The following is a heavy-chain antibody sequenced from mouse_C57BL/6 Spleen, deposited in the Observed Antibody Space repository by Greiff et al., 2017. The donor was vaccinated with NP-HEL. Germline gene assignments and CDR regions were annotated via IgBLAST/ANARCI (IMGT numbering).Heavy chain of an antibody. Sequence: EVQLVESGGGLVKPGGSLKLSCAASGFTFRDYGMHWVRQAPEKGLEWVAYISSGSSTIYYADTVKGRFTISRDNAKNTLFLQMTRLRSEDTAMYDCARAGTDYYAMDYWGQGTSVTVSS. CDR1: GFTFRDYG. CDR3: ARAGTDYYAMDY. V-gene: IGHV5-17*01. D-gene: IGHD4-1*01. J-gene: IGHJ4*01. CDR2: ISSGSSTI.